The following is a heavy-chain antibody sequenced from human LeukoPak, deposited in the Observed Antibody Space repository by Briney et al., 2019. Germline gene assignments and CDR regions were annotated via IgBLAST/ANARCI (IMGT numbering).Heavy chain of an antibody. CDR3: AKDNRQWDSSGTLLDY. CDR1: GFTFSSYG. J-gene: IGHJ4*02. V-gene: IGHV3-30*18. Sequence: KPGGSLRLSCAASGFTFSSYGMHWVRQAPGKGLEWVAVISYDGSNKYYADSVKGRFTISRDNSKNTLYLQMNSLRAEDTAVYYCAKDNRQWDSSGTLLDYWGQGTLVTVSS. D-gene: IGHD3-22*01. CDR2: ISYDGSNK.